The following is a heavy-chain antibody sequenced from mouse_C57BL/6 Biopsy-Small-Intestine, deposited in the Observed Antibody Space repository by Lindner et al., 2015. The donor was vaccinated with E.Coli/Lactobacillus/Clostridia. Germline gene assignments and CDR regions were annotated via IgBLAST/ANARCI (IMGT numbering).Heavy chain of an antibody. V-gene: IGHV5-17*01. Sequence: EVQLQESGGGLVKPGGSLKLSCAASGFTFSDYGMHWVRQAPEKGLEWVAYISSGSSTIYYADTVKGRFTISRDNAKNTLFLQMTSLRSEDTTMYYCARDYDYDGFDYWGQGTTLTVSS. CDR2: ISSGSSTI. CDR1: GFTFSDYG. D-gene: IGHD2-4*01. J-gene: IGHJ2*01. CDR3: ARDYDYDGFDY.